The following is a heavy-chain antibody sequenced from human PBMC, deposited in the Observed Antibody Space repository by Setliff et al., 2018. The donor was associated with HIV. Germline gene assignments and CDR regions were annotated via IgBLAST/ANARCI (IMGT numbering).Heavy chain of an antibody. CDR3: ACGAAAGTDYYYYYYMDV. V-gene: IGHV4-39*01. CDR1: GGSISSSSYY. CDR2: IYYSGST. J-gene: IGHJ6*03. D-gene: IGHD6-13*01. Sequence: SETMSLTCTVSGGSISSSSYYWGWIRQPPGKGLEWIGSIYYSGSTYYNPSLKSRVTISVDTSKNQFSLKLSSVTAADTAVYYCACGAAAGTDYYYYYYMDVWGKGTTVTVSS.